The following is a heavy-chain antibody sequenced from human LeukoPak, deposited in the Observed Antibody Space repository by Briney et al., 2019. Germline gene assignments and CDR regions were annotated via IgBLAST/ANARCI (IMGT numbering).Heavy chain of an antibody. V-gene: IGHV3-74*01. Sequence: PGGSLRLSCAASGFTFSSYWMHWVRRAPGKGLVWVSLINTDGSSTSYADSVKGRFTISRDNAKNTLYLQMNSLRAEDTAVYYCASLLIAGATSYAFDIWRQGTMVTVSS. CDR2: INTDGSST. D-gene: IGHD1-26*01. CDR3: ASLLIAGATSYAFDI. CDR1: GFTFSSYW. J-gene: IGHJ3*02.